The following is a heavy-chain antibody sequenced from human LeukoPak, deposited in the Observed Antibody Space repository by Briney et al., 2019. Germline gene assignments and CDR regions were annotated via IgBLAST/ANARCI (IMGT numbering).Heavy chain of an antibody. D-gene: IGHD6-6*01. V-gene: IGHV3-23*01. CDR1: GFTFSRYA. CDR3: ARDPYSSSSVFFYYYMNV. J-gene: IGHJ6*03. Sequence: GGSLRLSCAASGFTFSRYAMTWVRQAPGKGLEWVSVISGSGGSIYYADSVKGRFTISRDNSKNMLYLQMNSLRVEDTAVYYCARDPYSSSSVFFYYYMNVWGKGTTVTVSS. CDR2: ISGSGGSI.